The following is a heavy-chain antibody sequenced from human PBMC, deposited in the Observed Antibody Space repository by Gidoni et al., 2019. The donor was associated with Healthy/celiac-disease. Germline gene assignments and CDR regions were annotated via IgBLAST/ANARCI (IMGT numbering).Heavy chain of an antibody. CDR2: INPSGGST. V-gene: IGHV1-46*01. J-gene: IGHJ4*02. CDR1: GYTFTSYH. Sequence: QVQLVQSGAEVKKPGVSVKVSCKASGYTFTSYHMHWVRQAPGQGLEWMGIINPSGGSTSYAQKFQGRVTMTRDTSTSTVYMELSSLRSEDTAVYYCARGGVMGIAAAGNPLTPIDYWGQGTLVTVSS. CDR3: ARGGVMGIAAAGNPLTPIDY. D-gene: IGHD6-13*01.